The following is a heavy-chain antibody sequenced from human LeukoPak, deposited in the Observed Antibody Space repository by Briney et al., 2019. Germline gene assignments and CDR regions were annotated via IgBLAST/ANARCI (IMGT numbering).Heavy chain of an antibody. D-gene: IGHD2-8*01. Sequence: SETLSLTCTVSGASISSYYGSWIRQPAGKGLEWIVRIYTSGSTNHNPSLNSRVTMSVDTSKNQFSLKLSSVTAADTAVYYCAREREDIKLMLYAYYFDYWGQGTLVTVSS. CDR1: GASISSYY. V-gene: IGHV4-4*07. CDR3: AREREDIKLMLYAYYFDY. J-gene: IGHJ4*02. CDR2: IYTSGST.